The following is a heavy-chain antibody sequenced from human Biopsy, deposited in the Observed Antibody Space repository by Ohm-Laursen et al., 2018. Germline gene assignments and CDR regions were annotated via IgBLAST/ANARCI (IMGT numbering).Heavy chain of an antibody. J-gene: IGHJ4*02. CDR1: GGSITSYY. CDR3: ATSFPSHWGSAALEN. CDR2: IYYSGST. V-gene: IGHV4-59*12. D-gene: IGHD6-6*01. Sequence: TLTLTCAVSGGSITSYYRSWIRRPPGKRLEWIGYIYYSGSTNYNPSLKDRATISETRSKNHFSQKLKSVTAADTAVYYCATSFPSHWGSAALENWGQGILVTVSS.